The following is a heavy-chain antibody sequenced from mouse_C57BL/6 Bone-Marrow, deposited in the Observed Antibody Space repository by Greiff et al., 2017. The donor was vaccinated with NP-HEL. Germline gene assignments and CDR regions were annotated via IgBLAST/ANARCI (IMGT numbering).Heavy chain of an antibody. CDR2: IDPSDSYT. D-gene: IGHD1-1*01. J-gene: IGHJ1*03. CDR1: GYTFTSYW. V-gene: IGHV1-69*01. Sequence: QVHVKQPGAELVMPGASVKLSCKASGYTFTSYWMHWVKQRPGRGLEWSGEIDPSDSYTNYHQKFKGKPTLTVDKSSSTAYMTLSSLTSEYSAVYYCARGYYGSSLWYVGVWGTGTTVTVSS. CDR3: ARGYYGSSLWYVGV.